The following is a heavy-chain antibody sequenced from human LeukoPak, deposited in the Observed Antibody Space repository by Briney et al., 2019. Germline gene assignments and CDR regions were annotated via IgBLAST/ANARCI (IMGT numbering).Heavy chain of an antibody. J-gene: IGHJ2*01. CDR2: ISYDGQHK. D-gene: IGHD2/OR15-2a*01. CDR1: SFTFSSFS. CDR3: AGAPNRIFSMGGGYSAL. Sequence: GGSLRLSCAASSFTFSSFSMHWVRQAPGRGLEWLSGISYDGQHKDFADSVKGRITISRDNSKNTLFLQMNNLQTEDTAIYFCAGAPNRIFSMGGGYSALWGRGSLVTVSS. V-gene: IGHV3-30*03.